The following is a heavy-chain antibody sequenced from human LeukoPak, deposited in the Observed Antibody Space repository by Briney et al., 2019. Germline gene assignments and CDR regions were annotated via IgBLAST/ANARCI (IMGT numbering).Heavy chain of an antibody. V-gene: IGHV3-30*18. D-gene: IGHD4-17*01. CDR2: ISYDGSNK. CDR1: GFTFSSYG. Sequence: GGSLRLSCAASGFTFSSYGMHWVRQAPGKGLEWGAVISYDGSNKYYADSVKGRFTISRDNSKNTLYLQMNSLRAEDTAVYYCAKKNIDYGDYEGAFDIWGQGTMVTVSS. CDR3: AKKNIDYGDYEGAFDI. J-gene: IGHJ3*02.